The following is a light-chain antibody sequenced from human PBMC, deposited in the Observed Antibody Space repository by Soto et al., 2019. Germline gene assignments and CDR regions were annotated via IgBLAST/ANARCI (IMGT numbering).Light chain of an antibody. CDR2: AAS. Sequence: EIVMTQSPDTLSVSPGESATLSCRASQSVSDRVVWYKQKSGQAPSLLIYAASRRATGIPDRLSGSGSGTEFTLTISRMEPEDFAVYYCQQYGSSGTFGQGTKVDIK. CDR1: QSVSDR. V-gene: IGKV3-20*01. J-gene: IGKJ1*01. CDR3: QQYGSSGT.